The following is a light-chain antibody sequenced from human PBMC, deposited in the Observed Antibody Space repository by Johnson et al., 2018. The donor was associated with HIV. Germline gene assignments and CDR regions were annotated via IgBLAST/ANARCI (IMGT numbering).Light chain of an antibody. CDR3: GTWDSSLSAEV. CDR1: SSNIGNNY. CDR2: ENN. V-gene: IGLV1-51*02. Sequence: SVLTQPPSVSAAPGQKVTISCSGSSSNIGNNYVSWYQQLPGTAPKLLIYENNKRPSGIPDRFPGSKSGTSATLGITATQTGDEADYYCGTWDSSLSAEVFGTGTKVTVL. J-gene: IGLJ1*01.